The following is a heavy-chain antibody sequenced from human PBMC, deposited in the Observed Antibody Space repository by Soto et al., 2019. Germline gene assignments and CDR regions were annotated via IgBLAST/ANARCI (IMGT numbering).Heavy chain of an antibody. V-gene: IGHV4-59*01. CDR2: IYYSGST. J-gene: IGHJ6*02. CDR1: GDSISSYY. D-gene: IGHD2-2*01. Sequence: SETLSLTCTVSGDSISSYYWSWIRQPPGKRLEWIGYIYYSGSTNYNPSLKSRVTISVDTSKNQFSLKLSPVTAADTAVYHCARVLGYCSSTSCFGAVGMDVWGQGTTVTVSS. CDR3: ARVLGYCSSTSCFGAVGMDV.